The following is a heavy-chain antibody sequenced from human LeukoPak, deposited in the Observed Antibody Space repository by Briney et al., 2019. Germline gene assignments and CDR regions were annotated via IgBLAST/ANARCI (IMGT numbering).Heavy chain of an antibody. CDR3: AVLSYYYDSSGYSNWFDP. J-gene: IGHJ5*02. D-gene: IGHD3-22*01. CDR2: INHSGST. Sequence: SETLSLTCAVYGGSFSGYYWSWIRQPPGKGLEWIGEINHSGSTNYNPSLKSRVTISVDTSKNQFSLKLNSVTAADTAVYYCAVLSYYYDSSGYSNWFDPWGQGTLVTVSS. CDR1: GGSFSGYY. V-gene: IGHV4-34*01.